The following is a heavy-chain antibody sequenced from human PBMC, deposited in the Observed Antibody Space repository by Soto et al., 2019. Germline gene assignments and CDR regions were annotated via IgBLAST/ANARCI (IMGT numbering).Heavy chain of an antibody. J-gene: IGHJ4*02. V-gene: IGHV4-59*01. D-gene: IGHD2-15*01. CDR2: IYYSGST. CDR3: ARDLCSGGSCYFDY. CDR1: GGSISSYY. Sequence: SEILSLTCTVSGGSISSYYWSWIRQPPGKGLEWIGYIYYSGSTNYNPSLKSRVTISVDTSKNQFSLKLSSVTAADTAVYYCARDLCSGGSCYFDYWGQGTLVTVSS.